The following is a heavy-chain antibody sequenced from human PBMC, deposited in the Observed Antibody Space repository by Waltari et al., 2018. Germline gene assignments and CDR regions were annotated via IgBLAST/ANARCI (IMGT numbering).Heavy chain of an antibody. J-gene: IGHJ4*02. Sequence: QVQLQESGPGLVKPSETLSLTCSVPGCSIRSYYWSWIRQPPGKGLEWIGYIYYSESTNYNPSLKSRVTISVDTKNQFSLNLSSVTAADTAVYYCARSPGSRHYFDYWGQGTLVTVSS. D-gene: IGHD3-10*01. V-gene: IGHV4-59*01. CDR3: ARSPGSRHYFDY. CDR1: GCSIRSYY. CDR2: IYYSEST.